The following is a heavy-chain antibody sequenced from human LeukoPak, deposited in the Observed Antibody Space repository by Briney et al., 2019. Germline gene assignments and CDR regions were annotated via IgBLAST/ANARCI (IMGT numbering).Heavy chain of an antibody. CDR2: ISSSSSYI. CDR1: GFTFSSYS. J-gene: IGHJ4*02. CDR3: ARVYSGYDYYFDY. V-gene: IGHV3-21*01. D-gene: IGHD5-12*01. Sequence: GGSLRLSCAASGFTFSSYSMNWVRQAPGKGLEWVSSISSSSSYIYYADSVKGRFTISRDNAKNSLYLQMNSLRAEDTAVYYCARVYSGYDYYFDYLGQGNLGTGSS.